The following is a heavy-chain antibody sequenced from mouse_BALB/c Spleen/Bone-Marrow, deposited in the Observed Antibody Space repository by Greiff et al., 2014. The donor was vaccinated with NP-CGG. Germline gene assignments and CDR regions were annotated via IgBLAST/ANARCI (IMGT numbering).Heavy chain of an antibody. V-gene: IGHV1S81*02. J-gene: IGHJ2*01. CDR3: ASHQWPSY. Sequence: QVQLQQSGTELVKPGASVRLSCKASGYTFTSYWMHWVRQRPGQGLEWVGEINPSNGRTTYNEKFKSKATLTVDNSSSTAYMQLSSLTSEDSAVYCCASHQWPSYWGQGTTLTVSS. CDR2: INPSNGRT. CDR1: GYTFTSYW. D-gene: IGHD2-10*02.